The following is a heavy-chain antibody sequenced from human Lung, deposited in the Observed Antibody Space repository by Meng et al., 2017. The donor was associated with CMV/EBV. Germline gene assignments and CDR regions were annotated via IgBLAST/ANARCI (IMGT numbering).Heavy chain of an antibody. Sequence: GGSXRLSCAASGFTVTDHYMNWFRQAPGKGLEWVSYISKGGPTIYYADSVKGRFTISRDNAKNSLYLQMDSLRAEDTAVYYCGGTDGRGMDVWSQGTTVTVPS. CDR2: ISKGGPTI. CDR1: GFTVTDHY. CDR3: GGTDGRGMDV. D-gene: IGHD2-8*01. V-gene: IGHV3-11*01. J-gene: IGHJ6*02.